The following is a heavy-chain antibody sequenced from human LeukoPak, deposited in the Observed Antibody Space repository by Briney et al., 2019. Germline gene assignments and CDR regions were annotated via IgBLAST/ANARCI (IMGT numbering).Heavy chain of an antibody. D-gene: IGHD6-13*01. Sequence: GGSLRLSCTASGFTFGDYVMSWVRQAPGKGLEWVGFIRSKPYGGTTEYAASVKGRFIISSDDSNTIAYLQMKSLKSEGTAVYYCTTGSATGTGSGYWGQGTLVAVSS. V-gene: IGHV3-49*04. J-gene: IGHJ4*02. CDR1: GFTFGDYV. CDR3: TTGSATGTGSGY. CDR2: IRSKPYGGTT.